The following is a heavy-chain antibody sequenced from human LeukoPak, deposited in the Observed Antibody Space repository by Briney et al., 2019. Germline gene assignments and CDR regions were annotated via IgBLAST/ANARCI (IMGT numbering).Heavy chain of an antibody. J-gene: IGHJ4*02. CDR3: ASGGDGFGY. V-gene: IGHV4-39*01. CDR1: GFTFSSYW. Sequence: GSLRLSCAASGFTFSSYWMSWVRQAPGKGLEWIGSMYSSGSTNYNPSLKSRVTISVDTSRNQFSLKLSSVTAAATAVYYCASGGDGFGYWGQGTLVTVSS. D-gene: IGHD2-21*02. CDR2: MYSSGST.